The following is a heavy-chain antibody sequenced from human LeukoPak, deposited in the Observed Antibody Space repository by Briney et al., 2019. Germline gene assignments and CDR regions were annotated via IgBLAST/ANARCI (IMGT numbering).Heavy chain of an antibody. CDR3: ARGAYYYYMDV. V-gene: IGHV3-48*04. CDR2: ISSSSTI. Sequence: GGSLRLTCTASGFTLSSNSMYWVRQALGKGMEWVSYISSSSTIYYSDSVNGRCTISRDNAKNSLYLQMNGLRAEDTAVYYCARGAYYYYMDVWGKGTTVTVPS. CDR1: GFTLSSNS. J-gene: IGHJ6*03.